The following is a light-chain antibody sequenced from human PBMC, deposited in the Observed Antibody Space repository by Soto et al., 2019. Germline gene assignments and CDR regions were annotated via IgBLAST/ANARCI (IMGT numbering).Light chain of an antibody. CDR3: QQYTNNSPVT. CDR2: QAS. V-gene: IGKV1-5*03. J-gene: IGKJ2*01. CDR1: QSIGNW. Sequence: DIQMTQSPSTLSASVGDRVTITCRASQSIGNWLAWYQQKPGKAPNLLIYQASYLESGVPSRFSGSASGTEFTLTISSLQPDDFATYFCQQYTNNSPVTFGQGTKLEIK.